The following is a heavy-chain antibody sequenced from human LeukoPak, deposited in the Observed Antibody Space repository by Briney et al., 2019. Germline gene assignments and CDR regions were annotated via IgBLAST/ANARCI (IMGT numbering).Heavy chain of an antibody. D-gene: IGHD2-2*01. CDR2: IKQDGSEK. Sequence: GGSLRLSCAASGFTFSSYWMSWVRQAPGKGLEWVANIKQDGSEKYYVDSVKGRFTISRDNAKNSLYLQMNSLRAEDTALYYCAKDISCSSTSCPFAFDIWGQGTMVTVSS. CDR1: GFTFSSYW. J-gene: IGHJ3*02. V-gene: IGHV3-7*03. CDR3: AKDISCSSTSCPFAFDI.